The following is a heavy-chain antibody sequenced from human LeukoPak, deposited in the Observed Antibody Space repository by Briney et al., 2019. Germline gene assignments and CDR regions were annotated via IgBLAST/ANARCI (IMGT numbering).Heavy chain of an antibody. CDR1: GYTFTGYY. J-gene: IGHJ4*02. D-gene: IGHD3-22*01. CDR2: INPNSGGT. Sequence: ASVKVSCKASGYTFTGYYMHWVRQAPGQGLEWMGWINPNSGGTNYAQKFQGRVTMTRDTSISTAYMELSRLRSDDTAVYYCARSRGYYDSSEFDYWGQGTLVTVSS. V-gene: IGHV1-2*02. CDR3: ARSRGYYDSSEFDY.